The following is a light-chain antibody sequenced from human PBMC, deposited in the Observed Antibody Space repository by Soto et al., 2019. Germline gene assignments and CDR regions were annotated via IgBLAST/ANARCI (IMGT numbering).Light chain of an antibody. J-gene: IGKJ1*01. V-gene: IGKV1-39*01. Sequence: DIQMTQSPSSLTAAVGASVTITCRASQRISNLLNWYQQKPGKAPKLLIHTASSLQTGVPSRFTGSGSGTDFSLTINSLQPEDFATYYCQQSYTTLWTFGQGTKVDIK. CDR3: QQSYTTLWT. CDR1: QRISNL. CDR2: TAS.